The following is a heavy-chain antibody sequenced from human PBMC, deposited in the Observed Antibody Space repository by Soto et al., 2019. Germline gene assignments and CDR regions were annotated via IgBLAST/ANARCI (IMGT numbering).Heavy chain of an antibody. J-gene: IGHJ4*02. CDR3: ARGDVFRGYYFDY. D-gene: IGHD3-10*02. CDR2: LNPTTGNT. V-gene: IGHV1-8*01. CDR1: GYLFTSSD. Sequence: GASVKVSCKASGYLFTSSDINWVRQATGQGLEWMGWLNPTTGNTGYAQNFQGRVTMTGNTSISTAYMELSRLRSDDTAVYYCARGDVFRGYYFDYWGQGTLVTVSS.